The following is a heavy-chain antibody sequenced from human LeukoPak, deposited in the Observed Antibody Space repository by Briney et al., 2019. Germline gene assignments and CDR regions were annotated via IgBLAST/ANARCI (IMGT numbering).Heavy chain of an antibody. Sequence: PSETLSLTCTVSGGSISSYYWSWIRQPPGKGLEWIGYIYYSGSTNYNPSLKSRVTISVDTSKNQFSLKLSSVTAADTAVYYCARSKRPWLHFDLWGRGTLVTVSS. CDR3: ARSKRPWLHFDL. D-gene: IGHD3-9*01. CDR1: GGSISSYY. V-gene: IGHV4-59*01. J-gene: IGHJ2*01. CDR2: IYYSGST.